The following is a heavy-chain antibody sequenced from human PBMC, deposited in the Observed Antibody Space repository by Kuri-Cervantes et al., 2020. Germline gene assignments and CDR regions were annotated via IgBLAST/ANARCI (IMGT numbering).Heavy chain of an antibody. Sequence: GESLKISCVTSGFIFSGSAIHWVRQASGKGLEWVGRIRSKANKYATTYAASVQGRFTISRDESKNTAYLQMNSLKTEDTAVYYCATVEHCSSTSCYTFDPWGQGTLVTVSS. CDR3: ATVEHCSSTSCYTFDP. V-gene: IGHV3-73*01. CDR2: IRSKANKYAT. J-gene: IGHJ5*02. D-gene: IGHD2-2*02. CDR1: GFIFSGSA.